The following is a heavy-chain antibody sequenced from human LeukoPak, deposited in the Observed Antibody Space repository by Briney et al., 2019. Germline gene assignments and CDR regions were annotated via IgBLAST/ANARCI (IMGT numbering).Heavy chain of an antibody. V-gene: IGHV1-18*01. D-gene: IGHD1/OR15-1a*01. Sequence: GASVKVSCKASGYTFSSYGISWVRQAPGQGLEWMGWISAHSGNTNYEEKLQGRVTMTTDTSTSTAYMELRSLRSNDTAVYYCARDKGTEGPYYYYYMDVWGKGTTVTVSS. CDR3: ARDKGTEGPYYYYYMDV. J-gene: IGHJ6*03. CDR1: GYTFSSYG. CDR2: ISAHSGNT.